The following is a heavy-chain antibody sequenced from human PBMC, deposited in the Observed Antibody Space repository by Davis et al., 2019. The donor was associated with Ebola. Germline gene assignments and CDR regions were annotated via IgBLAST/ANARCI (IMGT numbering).Heavy chain of an antibody. CDR1: GFTFSSYG. D-gene: IGHD6-13*01. CDR2: ISSSSSYI. V-gene: IGHV3-21*01. J-gene: IGHJ4*02. CDR3: AKGTYSSS. Sequence: GESLKISCAASGFTFSSYGMNWVRQAPGKGLEWVSSISSSSSYIYYADSVKGRFTISRDNAKNSLYLQMNSLRAEDTAVYYCAKGTYSSSWGQGTLVTVSS.